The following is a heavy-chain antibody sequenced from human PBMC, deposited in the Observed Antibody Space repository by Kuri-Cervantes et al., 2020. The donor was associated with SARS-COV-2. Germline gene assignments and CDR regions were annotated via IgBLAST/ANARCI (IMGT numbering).Heavy chain of an antibody. D-gene: IGHD6-13*01. CDR2: IKSKTDGGTT. J-gene: IGHJ4*02. CDR1: GFTFSSYA. V-gene: IGHV3-15*01. CDR3: TTGGTAR. Sequence: GESLKISCAASGFTFSSYAMSWVRQAPGKGLEWVGRIKSKTDGGTTDYAAPVKGRFTISRDDSKNTLYLQMNSLKTEDTAVYYCTTGGTARWGQGTLVTVSS.